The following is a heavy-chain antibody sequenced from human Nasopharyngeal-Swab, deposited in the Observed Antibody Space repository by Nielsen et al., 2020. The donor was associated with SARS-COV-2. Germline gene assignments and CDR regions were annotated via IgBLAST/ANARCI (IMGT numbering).Heavy chain of an antibody. CDR3: ARGGVPGATDY. CDR2: IKSDGSST. CDR1: GFTFSGYW. Sequence: GESLKISCAAPGFTFSGYWMHWVRQAPGKGLVWVSCIKSDGSSTSHADSVKGRSTISRDNAKNTLYLQMNSLRAEDTAVYYCARGGVPGATDYWGQGTLVIVSS. D-gene: IGHD3-10*01. J-gene: IGHJ4*02. V-gene: IGHV3-74*01.